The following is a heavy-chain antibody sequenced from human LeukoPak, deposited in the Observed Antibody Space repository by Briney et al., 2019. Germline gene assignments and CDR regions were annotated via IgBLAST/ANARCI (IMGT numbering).Heavy chain of an antibody. CDR3: AKALSGSYSNFDY. D-gene: IGHD1-26*01. CDR1: GFTFSSYW. J-gene: IGHJ4*02. CDR2: ITGSGIST. Sequence: PGGSLRLSCAASGFTFSSYWMSWVRQAPGKGLEWVSAITGSGISTYYADSVKGRFTMSRDNSKNTLYLQMNSLRAEDTAVYYCAKALSGSYSNFDYWGQGTLVTVSS. V-gene: IGHV3-23*01.